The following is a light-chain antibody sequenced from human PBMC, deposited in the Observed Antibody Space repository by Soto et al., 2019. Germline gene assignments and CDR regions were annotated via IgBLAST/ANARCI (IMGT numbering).Light chain of an antibody. J-gene: IGKJ5*01. V-gene: IGKV2D-29*01. Sequence: VVMTQTPLSLSVTPGQPASISCKSSQSLLHITGETFLFWYLQKPGQPPQLLIYEVSTRVSGVPDRFSGSGSGTDFTLEISRVETDDVGIYYCMQSTQLPPTFGQGTRLGIE. CDR2: EVS. CDR3: MQSTQLPPT. CDR1: QSLLHITGETF.